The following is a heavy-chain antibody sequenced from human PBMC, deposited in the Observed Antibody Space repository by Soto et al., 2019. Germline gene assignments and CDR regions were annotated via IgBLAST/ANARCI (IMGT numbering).Heavy chain of an antibody. J-gene: IGHJ5*02. D-gene: IGHD3-9*01. CDR2: IIPIFGTT. CDR3: ARDRVILRYFDWTNNWFDP. CDR1: VGTLNIYA. Sequence: SVKVTCTASVGTLNIYAIIWVHQAHGQGLEWMGGIIPIFGTTSYAQKFQGRVTITADESTSTAYMELSSLRSEDTAVYYCARDRVILRYFDWTNNWFDPWGQGTLVTVSS. V-gene: IGHV1-69*13.